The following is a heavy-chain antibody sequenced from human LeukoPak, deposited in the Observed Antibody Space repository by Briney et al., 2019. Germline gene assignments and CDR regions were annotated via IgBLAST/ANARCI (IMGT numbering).Heavy chain of an antibody. V-gene: IGHV3-23*01. CDR3: ARYGGNYLFYFDY. D-gene: IGHD4/OR15-4a*01. CDR2: ISATGYAA. Sequence: GGSLRLSCAASGFILNTYAMSWVRQAPGKGLEWVSAISATGYAAYYADSVKGRFTMSRDNSKNTVYLQMNSLRAEDTAVYYCARYGGNYLFYFDYWGQGTLVTVSS. J-gene: IGHJ4*02. CDR1: GFILNTYA.